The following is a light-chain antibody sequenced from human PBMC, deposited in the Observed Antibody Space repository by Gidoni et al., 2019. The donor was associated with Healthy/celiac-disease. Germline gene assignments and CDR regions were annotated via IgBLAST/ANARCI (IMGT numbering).Light chain of an antibody. J-gene: IGKJ2*01. V-gene: IGKV1-39*01. CDR1: QSISSY. CDR2: AAS. CDR3: QQSYSTPPT. Sequence: DIQMTQSPSSLSASVGDRVTITCRAIQSISSYLNWYQQKPGKAPKLLIYAASSLQSGVPSRVSGSGSGTDFTLTISSLQPEDFATYYCQQSYSTPPTFGQGTKLEIK.